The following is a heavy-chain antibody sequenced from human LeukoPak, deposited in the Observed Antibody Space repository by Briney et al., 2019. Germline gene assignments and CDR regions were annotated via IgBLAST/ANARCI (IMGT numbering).Heavy chain of an antibody. CDR2: INPNSGGT. V-gene: IGHV1-2*02. CDR3: ARDLGDSSGYYSN. Sequence: ASVKVSCKASGYTFTGYYMHWVRQAPGQGLEWMGWINPNSGGTNYAQKFQDRVTITADKSTSTAYMELSSLRSEDTAVYYCARDLGDSSGYYSNWGQGTLVTVSS. J-gene: IGHJ4*02. CDR1: GYTFTGYY. D-gene: IGHD3-22*01.